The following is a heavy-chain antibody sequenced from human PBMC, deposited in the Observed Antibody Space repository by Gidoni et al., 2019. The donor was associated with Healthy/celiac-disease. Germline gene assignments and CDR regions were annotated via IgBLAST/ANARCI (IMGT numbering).Heavy chain of an antibody. V-gene: IGHV1-69*06. J-gene: IGHJ6*02. CDR2: IIPIFGTA. Sequence: QVQLVQSGAEVKKPGSSVKVSCKASGGTFSSYAISWVRQAPGQGLEWMGGIIPIFGTANYAQKFQGRVTITADKSTSTAYMELSSLRSEDTAVYYCARNHDPIVVVVAAKDSRRDFSLDVWGQGTTVTVSS. CDR3: ARNHDPIVVVVAAKDSRRDFSLDV. CDR1: GGTFSSYA. D-gene: IGHD2-15*01.